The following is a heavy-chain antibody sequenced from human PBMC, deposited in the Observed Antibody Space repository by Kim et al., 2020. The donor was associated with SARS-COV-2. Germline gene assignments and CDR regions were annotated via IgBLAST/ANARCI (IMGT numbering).Heavy chain of an antibody. Sequence: YAQKLQGRVTMTTDTATSTAYMELRSLRSDDTAVYYCARDSGDSSGYYFWWGQGTLVTVSS. D-gene: IGHD3-22*01. CDR3: ARDSGDSSGYYFW. J-gene: IGHJ4*02. V-gene: IGHV1-18*01.